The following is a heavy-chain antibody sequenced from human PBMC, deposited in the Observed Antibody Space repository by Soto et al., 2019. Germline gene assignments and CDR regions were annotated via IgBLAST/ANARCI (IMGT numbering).Heavy chain of an antibody. CDR2: IYYSGST. CDR3: ASHPTITTNFDY. V-gene: IGHV4-59*08. Sequence: PSETLSLTCVVSGASLSSYYWSWIRQPPGKGLEWIGYIYYSGSTNYNPSLKSRVTISVDTSNNQFSLRLTSVTAADTAMYYCASHPTITTNFDYWGQGTPVTVSS. J-gene: IGHJ4*02. D-gene: IGHD3-3*01. CDR1: GASLSSYY.